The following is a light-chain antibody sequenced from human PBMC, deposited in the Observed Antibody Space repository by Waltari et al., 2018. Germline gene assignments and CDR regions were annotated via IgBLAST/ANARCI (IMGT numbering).Light chain of an antibody. J-gene: IGLJ3*02. Sequence: QSVLTQPPSASGTPGQRVTISCSGSSSNIGSNYVYWYQQLPGTAPKLLIYRNNQRPSGVPDRVSGSKSGTSASLAISGLRSEDEADYYCAAWDDSLSAHWVFGGGTKLTVL. V-gene: IGLV1-47*01. CDR3: AAWDDSLSAHWV. CDR2: RNN. CDR1: SSNIGSNY.